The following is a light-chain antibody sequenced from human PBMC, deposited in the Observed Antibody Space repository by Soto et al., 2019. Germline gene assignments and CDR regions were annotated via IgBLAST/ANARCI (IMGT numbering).Light chain of an antibody. V-gene: IGKV1-5*01. CDR3: QQYNSYSGT. Sequence: IQMTQSPSTLSASVGDRVTITCRASQSISSWLAWYQQKPGKAPNLLIYDASSLESGVPSRFSGSGSGTEFTLTISSLQPDDFATYYCQQYNSYSGTFGLGTKVDIK. CDR2: DAS. CDR1: QSISSW. J-gene: IGKJ1*01.